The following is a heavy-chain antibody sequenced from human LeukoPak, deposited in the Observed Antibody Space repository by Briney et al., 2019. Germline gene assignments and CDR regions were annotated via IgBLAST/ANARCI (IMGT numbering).Heavy chain of an antibody. CDR2: IYNSGST. Sequence: SETLSLTCSVSGDSVSSNDWSWSRQPPGKGLEWIGYIYNSGSTSYNPSIKSRVTISVDTSKNQFSLKLSSVTAADTAVYYCARAKPHWNSPDYWGQGTLVSVSS. D-gene: IGHD1-7*01. CDR3: ARAKPHWNSPDY. V-gene: IGHV4-59*08. CDR1: GDSVSSND. J-gene: IGHJ4*02.